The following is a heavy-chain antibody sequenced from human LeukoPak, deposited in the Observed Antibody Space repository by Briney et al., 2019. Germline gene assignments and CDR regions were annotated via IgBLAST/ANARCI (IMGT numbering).Heavy chain of an antibody. V-gene: IGHV3-48*04. CDR1: GFTFSSYS. J-gene: IGHJ4*02. Sequence: PGGSLRLSCTASGFTFSSYSMNWVRQAPGKGLEWVSYISGDAIYYADSVKGRFTISRDNAKNSLYLQMNSLRAEDTAVYYCARDKVVITGAFDYWGQGTLVTVSS. CDR2: ISGDAI. CDR3: ARDKVVITGAFDY. D-gene: IGHD3-22*01.